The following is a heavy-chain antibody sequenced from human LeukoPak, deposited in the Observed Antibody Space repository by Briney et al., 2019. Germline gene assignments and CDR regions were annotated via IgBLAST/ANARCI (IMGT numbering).Heavy chain of an antibody. CDR2: ISGSGGST. CDR3: AKGRYDFWSGYYYFDY. Sequence: PGGSLRLSCAASGFTFSSYAMSWVRQAPGKGLEWVPAISGSGGSTYYADSVKGRFTISRDNSKNTLYLQMNSLRAEDTAVYYCAKGRYDFWSGYYYFDYWGQGTLVTVSS. D-gene: IGHD3-3*01. V-gene: IGHV3-23*01. CDR1: GFTFSSYA. J-gene: IGHJ4*02.